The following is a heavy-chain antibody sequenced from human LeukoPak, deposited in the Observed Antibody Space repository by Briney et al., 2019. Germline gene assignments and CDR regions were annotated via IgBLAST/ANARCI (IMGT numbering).Heavy chain of an antibody. V-gene: IGHV3-33*08. CDR1: GFTFSSYE. J-gene: IGHJ4*02. Sequence: PGGSLRLSCAASGFTFSSYEMNWVRQAPGKGLEWVALIWYDGSNENYADSVKGRFTISRDNSKNTLYLQMNSLRADDTAVYYCARGVILGGYYLDYWGQGTLVTVSS. CDR2: IWYDGSNE. D-gene: IGHD2-15*01. CDR3: ARGVILGGYYLDY.